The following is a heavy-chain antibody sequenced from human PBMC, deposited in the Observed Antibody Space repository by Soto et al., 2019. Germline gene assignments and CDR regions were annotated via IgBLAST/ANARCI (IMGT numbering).Heavy chain of an antibody. J-gene: IGHJ3*02. CDR2: ISYDGSNK. D-gene: IGHD6-13*01. V-gene: IGHV3-30-3*01. Sequence: QVQLVESGGGVVQPGRSLRLSCAASGFTFSSYAMHWVRQAPGKGLEWVAVISYDGSNKYYADSVKGRFTISRDNSKNTLYLQMNSLRAEDTAVYYCARDPPRYSPQHGAVDIWGQGTMVTVSS. CDR3: ARDPPRYSPQHGAVDI. CDR1: GFTFSSYA.